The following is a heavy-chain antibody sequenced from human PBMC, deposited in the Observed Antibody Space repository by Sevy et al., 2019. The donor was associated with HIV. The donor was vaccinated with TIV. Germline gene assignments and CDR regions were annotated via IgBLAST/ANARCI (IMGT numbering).Heavy chain of an antibody. J-gene: IGHJ4*02. CDR1: GFTFSDSWMTDSW. D-gene: IGHD5-18*01. CDR2: INEDGSRL. CDR3: ARDRAYSALDY. V-gene: IGHV3-7*01. Sequence: GGSLRLSCVVSGFTFSDSWMTDSWMTWVRQAPWKGLERIAFINEDGSRLGYVDSVRGRFTISRENTKNSLYLQMNRLRAEDTAVYFCARDRAYSALDYWGQGTLVTVSS.